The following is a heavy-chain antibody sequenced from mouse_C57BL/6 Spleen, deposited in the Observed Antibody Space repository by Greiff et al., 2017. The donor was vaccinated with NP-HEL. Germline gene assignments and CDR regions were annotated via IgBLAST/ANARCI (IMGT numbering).Heavy chain of an antibody. CDR1: GFTFTDYY. CDR3: ARYRHIVYDFDY. V-gene: IGHV7-3*01. J-gene: IGHJ2*01. CDR2: IRNKANGYTT. Sequence: EVKLMESGGGLVQPGGSLSLSCAASGFTFTDYYMSWVRQPPGKALEWLGFIRNKANGYTTEYSASVKGRFTISRDNSQTILYLQMNALRAEDSATYYCARYRHIVYDFDYWGQGTTLTVSS. D-gene: IGHD2-5*01.